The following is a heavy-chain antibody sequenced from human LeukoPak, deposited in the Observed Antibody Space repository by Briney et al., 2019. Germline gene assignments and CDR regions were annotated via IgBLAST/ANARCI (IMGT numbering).Heavy chain of an antibody. CDR3: ARGSELTKTSGHYSFDY. Sequence: SETLSLTCTVYAGSINTYYWTWDRQAPGKGLEWIGLISDGAPTYYNPSLESRVPISSDPSNNQFFLKVASVPAANTAVYYCARGSELTKTSGHYSFDYWGQGTLVSVSS. CDR2: ISDGAPT. CDR1: AGSINTYY. D-gene: IGHD4-11*01. J-gene: IGHJ4*02. V-gene: IGHV4-59*12.